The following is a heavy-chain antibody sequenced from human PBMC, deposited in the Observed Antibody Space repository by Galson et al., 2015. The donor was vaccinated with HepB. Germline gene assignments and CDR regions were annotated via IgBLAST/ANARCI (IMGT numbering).Heavy chain of an antibody. J-gene: IGHJ5*02. CDR2: INPGTSET. Sequence: QSGAEVKEPGESLKISCKASGYKFTSYWIGWVRQMPGKGLEWMSIINPGTSETRYSPSFQGQVTISVDKPRSLAYLQWSSLKASDTGMYYCARRGYSGSYGADSWFDPWGQGALVTVSS. D-gene: IGHD1-26*01. CDR1: GYKFTSYW. V-gene: IGHV5-51*01. CDR3: ARRGYSGSYGADSWFDP.